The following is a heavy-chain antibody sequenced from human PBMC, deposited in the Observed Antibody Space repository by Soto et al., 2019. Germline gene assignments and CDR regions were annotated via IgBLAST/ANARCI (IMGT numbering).Heavy chain of an antibody. J-gene: IGHJ4*02. CDR1: GGSISSYY. CDR2: IYTSGST. D-gene: IGHD3-22*01. Sequence: SETQSLTCTVSGGSISSYYWSWIRQPAGKGLEWIGRIYTSGSTNYNPSLKSRVTMSVDTSKNQFSLKLTSVTAADTAVYYCARGAYESSGYYSTYYCDYWGQGTPVTVSS. CDR3: ARGAYESSGYYSTYYCDY. V-gene: IGHV4-4*07.